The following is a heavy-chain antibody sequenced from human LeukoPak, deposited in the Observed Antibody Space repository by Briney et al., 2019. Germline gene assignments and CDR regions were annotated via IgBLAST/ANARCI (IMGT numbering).Heavy chain of an antibody. V-gene: IGHV3-30*18. J-gene: IGHJ4*02. CDR1: GFTFNSYA. D-gene: IGHD4-17*01. CDR2: VSYDGSNK. Sequence: GRSLRLSCAASGFTFNSYAMHWVRQAPGKGLEWVAVVSYDGSNKYYADSAEGRFTISRDNSKNTLYLQMNSLRAEDTAVYYCAKQHGDYQYYFDYWGQGTLVTVSS. CDR3: AKQHGDYQYYFDY.